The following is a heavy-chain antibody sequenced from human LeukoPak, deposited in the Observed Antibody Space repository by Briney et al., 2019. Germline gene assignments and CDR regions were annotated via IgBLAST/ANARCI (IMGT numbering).Heavy chain of an antibody. V-gene: IGHV4-59*01. CDR3: ARVSAGAQVVDY. J-gene: IGHJ4*02. Sequence: SETLSLTCTVSGGSISSYYWGWIRQPPGKGLEWIGYIYYSGSTNYNPSLKSRVTISVDTSKNQFSLKLSSVTAADTAVYYCARVSAGAQVVDYWGQGTLVTVSS. CDR1: GGSISSYY. CDR2: IYYSGST. D-gene: IGHD6-13*01.